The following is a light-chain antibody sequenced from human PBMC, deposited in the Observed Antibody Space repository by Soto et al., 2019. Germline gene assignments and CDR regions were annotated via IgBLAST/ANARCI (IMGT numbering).Light chain of an antibody. J-gene: IGKJ2*01. V-gene: IGKV3-20*01. CDR1: RSFANSY. CDR3: HHYDSSPPYT. Sequence: PGERATLSCRASRSFANSYLAWYQHKPGQAPRLLIYAASSRATGIPDRFIGSGSGTDFTLTISRLEPDDSAVYYCHHYDSSPPYTFGQGTKLEIK. CDR2: AAS.